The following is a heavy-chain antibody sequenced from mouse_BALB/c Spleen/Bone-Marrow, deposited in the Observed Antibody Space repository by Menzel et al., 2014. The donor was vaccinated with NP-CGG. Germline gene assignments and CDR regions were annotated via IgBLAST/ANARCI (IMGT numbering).Heavy chain of an antibody. CDR2: IWAGGGT. CDR3: ARGDYGSTHWFAY. J-gene: IGHJ3*01. Sequence: QVQLKQSGPGLVAPSQRLSITCTVSGFPLSSYGVHWVRQCPGKGLEWLGIIWAGGGTNYNSALMSRLSTSKDNSKSQVFLKMNSLQTDDTAMYYCARGDYGSTHWFAYWGQGTLVTVSA. D-gene: IGHD1-1*01. V-gene: IGHV2-9*02. CDR1: GFPLSSYG.